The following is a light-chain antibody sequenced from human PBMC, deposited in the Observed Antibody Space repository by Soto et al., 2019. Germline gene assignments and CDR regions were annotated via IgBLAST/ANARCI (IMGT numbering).Light chain of an antibody. CDR2: GAS. J-gene: IGKJ1*01. Sequence: IQMTQSPSSLAASVGDRVTITCRASQDISTFLAWYQQKPGKVPKLLIYGASTLQSGVPSRFSGSGSGTDFTLTISSLHPEAVASYYCHKYNSVPWTFGPGTKVEIK. CDR3: HKYNSVPWT. V-gene: IGKV1-27*01. CDR1: QDISTF.